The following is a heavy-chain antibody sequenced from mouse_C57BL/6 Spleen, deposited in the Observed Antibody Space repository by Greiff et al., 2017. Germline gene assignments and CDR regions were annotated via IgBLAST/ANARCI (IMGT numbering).Heavy chain of an antibody. D-gene: IGHD3-2*02. CDR1: GYTFTSYW. V-gene: IGHV1-52*01. J-gene: IGHJ4*01. CDR2: IDPSDSET. CDR3: ARWSRQLKPAMDY. Sequence: VQLQQPGAELVRPGSSVKLSCKASGYTFTSYWMHWVKQRPIQGLEWIGNIDPSDSETHYNQKFKDKATLTVDKSSSTAYMQLSSLTSEDSAVYYGARWSRQLKPAMDYWGQGTSVTVSS.